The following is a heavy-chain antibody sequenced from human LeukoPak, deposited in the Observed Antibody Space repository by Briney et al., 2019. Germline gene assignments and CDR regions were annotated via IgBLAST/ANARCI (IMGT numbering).Heavy chain of an antibody. CDR2: IYHSGST. CDR1: GYSISSGYY. Sequence: PSETLSLTCTVSGYSISSGYYWGWIRQPPGKGLEWIGSIYHSGSTYYNPSLKSRVTISVDTSKNQFSLKLSSVTAADTAVYYCARDAYYGSGSYGWFDPWGQGTLVTVSS. V-gene: IGHV4-38-2*02. J-gene: IGHJ5*02. D-gene: IGHD3-10*01. CDR3: ARDAYYGSGSYGWFDP.